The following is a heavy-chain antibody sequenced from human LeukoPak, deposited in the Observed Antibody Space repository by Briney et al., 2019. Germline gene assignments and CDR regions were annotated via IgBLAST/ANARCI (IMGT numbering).Heavy chain of an antibody. Sequence: SSQTLSLTCTVSGGSISSGDYYWSWIRQPPGKGLEWIGYIYYSGSTNYNPSLKSRVTISADTSKNQFSLKLSSVTAADTAVYYCARAVAGTYGYWGQGTLVAVSS. J-gene: IGHJ4*02. CDR2: IYYSGST. V-gene: IGHV4-30-4*01. CDR1: GGSISSGDYY. CDR3: ARAVAGTYGY. D-gene: IGHD6-19*01.